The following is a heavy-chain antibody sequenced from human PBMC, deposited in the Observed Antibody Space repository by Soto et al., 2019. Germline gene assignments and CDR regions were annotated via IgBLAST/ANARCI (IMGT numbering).Heavy chain of an antibody. D-gene: IGHD2-2*02. J-gene: IGHJ5*02. CDR1: GGSISRSTYY. Sequence: PSETLSLTCTVSGGSISRSTYYWGWLRQPPGKGLEWIRSIYYSGSNNYRPSLKSRVTIFGDTSKNQFSLKLSSVTAADTAVYYCARQVPAAIRLGWFDPWGQGTLVTVSS. V-gene: IGHV4-39*01. CDR3: ARQVPAAIRLGWFDP. CDR2: IYYSGSN.